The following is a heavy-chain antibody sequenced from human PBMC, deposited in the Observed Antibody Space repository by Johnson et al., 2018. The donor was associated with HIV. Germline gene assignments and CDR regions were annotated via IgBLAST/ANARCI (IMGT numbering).Heavy chain of an antibody. D-gene: IGHD3-16*02. CDR1: GFIFSSYD. V-gene: IGHV3-13*01. J-gene: IGHJ3*02. CDR2: IGTAGDT. CDR3: ARARVITFGGVIVRVGAFDI. Sequence: LVESGGGLVQPGGSLRLSCAASGFIFSSYDMHWVRQATGKGLEWVSAIGTAGDTYYPGSVKGRFTISRENAKNSLYLQMNSLRAGDTAVYYCARARVITFGGVIVRVGAFDIWGQGTMVTVSS.